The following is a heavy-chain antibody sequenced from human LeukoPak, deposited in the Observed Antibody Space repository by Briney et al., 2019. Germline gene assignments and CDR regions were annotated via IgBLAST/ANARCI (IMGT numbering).Heavy chain of an antibody. J-gene: IGHJ4*02. CDR2: VSGSGGNT. CDR1: GFTFSSYN. D-gene: IGHD6-19*01. Sequence: GGSLRLSCAASGFTFSSYNMNWVRQAPGKGLEWVSTVSGSGGNTYYADSVKGRFTISRDNSEDTLHLQMNSLRAQDTAVYYCAKSLAVPGSPDYWGQGTLVTVSS. V-gene: IGHV3-23*01. CDR3: AKSLAVPGSPDY.